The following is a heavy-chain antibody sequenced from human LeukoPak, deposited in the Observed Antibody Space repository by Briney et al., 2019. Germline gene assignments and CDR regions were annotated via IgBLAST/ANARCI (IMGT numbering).Heavy chain of an antibody. CDR3: ARDPSDCSSTSCYGALSYYYGMDV. D-gene: IGHD2-2*01. J-gene: IGHJ6*02. V-gene: IGHV3-33*01. Sequence: GGSLRLSCAASGFTFSSYDMHWVRQAPGKGLEWVAVIWYDGSNKYHADSVKGRFTISRDNSKNTVYLQMNSLRAEDTAVYYCARDPSDCSSTSCYGALSYYYGMDVWGQGTTVTVSS. CDR1: GFTFSSYD. CDR2: IWYDGSNK.